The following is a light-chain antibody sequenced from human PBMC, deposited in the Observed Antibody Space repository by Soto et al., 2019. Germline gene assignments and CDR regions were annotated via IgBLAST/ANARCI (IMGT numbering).Light chain of an antibody. Sequence: EIVMTQSPATLSVSPGERATLSCRASQSVSSNLAWYQQKPGQAPRLLIYGASTRATGIPARFSGSGSGTDLTLTISRLEPEDFAVYYCQHYDTSLFTFGPGTKVDIK. CDR1: QSVSSN. J-gene: IGKJ3*01. V-gene: IGKV3-15*01. CDR3: QHYDTSLFT. CDR2: GAS.